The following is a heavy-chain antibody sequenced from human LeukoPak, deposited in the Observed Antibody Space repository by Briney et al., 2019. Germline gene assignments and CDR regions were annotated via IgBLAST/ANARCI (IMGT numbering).Heavy chain of an antibody. CDR1: GFTFSGYS. J-gene: IGHJ4*02. D-gene: IGHD3-22*01. CDR3: GKHDSSSDY. Sequence: GGSLRLSCAASGFTFSGYSMNWVRQAPGKGLEWVSYISSSSTTIYYADSVKGRFTISRDNAKNSLYLQMNSLRADDTAVYYCGKHDSSSDYWGQGTQVTVSS. V-gene: IGHV3-48*01. CDR2: ISSSSTTI.